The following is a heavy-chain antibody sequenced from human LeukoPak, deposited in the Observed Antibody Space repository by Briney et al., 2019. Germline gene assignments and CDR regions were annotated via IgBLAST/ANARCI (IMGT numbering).Heavy chain of an antibody. CDR3: ARENDGDYVDYFDY. J-gene: IGHJ4*02. CDR2: INPNSGGT. D-gene: IGHD4-17*01. V-gene: IGHV1-2*02. CDR1: GYTFTGYY. Sequence: ASVKVSCKASGYTFTGYYMHWVRQAPGQGLEWMGWINPNSGGTNYAQKFQGRVTMTRDTSISTAYMELSRLRSDDTAVYYCARENDGDYVDYFDYWGQGTLVTVCS.